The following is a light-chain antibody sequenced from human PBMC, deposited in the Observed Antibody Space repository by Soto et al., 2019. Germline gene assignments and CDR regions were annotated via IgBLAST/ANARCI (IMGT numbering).Light chain of an antibody. V-gene: IGKV1-5*01. CDR1: QTISSW. CDR2: AAS. CDR3: QQLNSYPIT. Sequence: DVQMTQSPSTSSAFVVDRLTITCLAIQTISSWLAWYQQKPGKAPKLLIYAASTLQSGVPSRFSGSGSGTEFTLTISSLQPEDFATYYCQQLNSYPITFGQGTQLEIK. J-gene: IGKJ5*01.